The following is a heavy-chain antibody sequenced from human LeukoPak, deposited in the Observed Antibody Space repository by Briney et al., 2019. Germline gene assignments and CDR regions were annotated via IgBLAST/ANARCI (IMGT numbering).Heavy chain of an antibody. Sequence: KSSETLSLTCTVSGYSITSAYYWGWIRQPPGKGLEWIGYIYYSGSTNYKPSLKSRVTISVDTSKNQFSLKLSSVTAADTAVYYCARGGYYGSGNDFRFDPWGQGTLVTVSS. CDR2: IYYSGST. CDR3: ARGGYYGSGNDFRFDP. J-gene: IGHJ5*02. V-gene: IGHV4-61*01. CDR1: GYSITSAYY. D-gene: IGHD3-10*01.